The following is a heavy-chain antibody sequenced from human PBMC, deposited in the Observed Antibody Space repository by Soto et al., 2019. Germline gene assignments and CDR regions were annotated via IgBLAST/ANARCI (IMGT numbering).Heavy chain of an antibody. V-gene: IGHV4-31*03. CDR3: ARVMTTVTTFYYYGMDV. CDR1: GGSISSGGYY. D-gene: IGHD4-17*01. J-gene: IGHJ6*02. CDR2: IYYSGST. Sequence: SETLSLTCTVSGGSISSGGYYWSWIRQHPGKGLEWIGYIYYSGSTYYNPSLKSRVTISVDTSKNQFSLKLSSVTAADTAVYYCARVMTTVTTFYYYGMDVWGQGTTV.